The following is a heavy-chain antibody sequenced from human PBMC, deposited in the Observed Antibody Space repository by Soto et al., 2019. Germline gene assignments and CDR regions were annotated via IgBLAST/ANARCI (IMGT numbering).Heavy chain of an antibody. CDR2: IYYSGHT. V-gene: IGHV4-39*01. J-gene: IGHJ6*02. Sequence: SETLSHTCTVSGGPVSISTNYWGWVRQPPGKGLEWIGSIYYSGHTYYNPSLKSRVTISVDTSKNQFSLTLTSVTAADTAVYYCARLMVRGVRYYYYYYGMDVWGQGTTVTVSS. D-gene: IGHD3-10*01. CDR1: GGPVSISTNY. CDR3: ARLMVRGVRYYYYYYGMDV.